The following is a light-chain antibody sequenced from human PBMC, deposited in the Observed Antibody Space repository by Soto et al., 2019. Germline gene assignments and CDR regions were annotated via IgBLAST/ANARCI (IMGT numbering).Light chain of an antibody. CDR1: SSNIGNNY. CDR3: GTWASSLSAGKV. CDR2: DND. J-gene: IGLJ2*01. V-gene: IGLV1-51*01. Sequence: QSVFTQPPSVSAAPGQKVTIACSGSSSNIGNNYVYWYQQLPGTAPTLLIYDNDKRPSGIPDRFSGSKSGTSATLGITGLQTGDEDDYYCGTWASSLSAGKVFGGGTKLTVL.